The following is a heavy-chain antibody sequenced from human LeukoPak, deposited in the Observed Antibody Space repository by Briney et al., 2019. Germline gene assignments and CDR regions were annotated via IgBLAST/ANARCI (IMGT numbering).Heavy chain of an antibody. V-gene: IGHV3-48*03. Sequence: GGSLRLPCAASGFTFSSYEMNWVRQAPGKGLEWVSYISSSGSTIYYADSVKGRFTISRDNAKNSLYLQMNSLRAEDTAVYYCARDSTVTTTGGYYYYYMDVWGKGTTVTISS. D-gene: IGHD4-17*01. CDR3: ARDSTVTTTGGYYYYYMDV. CDR1: GFTFSSYE. CDR2: ISSSGSTI. J-gene: IGHJ6*03.